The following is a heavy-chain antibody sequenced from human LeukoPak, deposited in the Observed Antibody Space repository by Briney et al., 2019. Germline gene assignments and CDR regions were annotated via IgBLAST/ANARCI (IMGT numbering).Heavy chain of an antibody. J-gene: IGHJ5*02. D-gene: IGHD5-24*01. CDR3: ARDRGDGYPQNWFDP. CDR1: GYTFTGYY. Sequence: ASVKVSCTASGYTFTGYYMHWVRQAPGQGLEWMGWINPNSGGTNYAQRFQGRVTMTRDTSISTAYMELSRLRSDDTAVYYCARDRGDGYPQNWFDPWGQGTLVTVSS. CDR2: INPNSGGT. V-gene: IGHV1-2*02.